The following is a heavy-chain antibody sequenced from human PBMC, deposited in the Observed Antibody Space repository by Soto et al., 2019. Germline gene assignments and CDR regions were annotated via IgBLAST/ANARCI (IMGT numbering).Heavy chain of an antibody. CDR2: ISGSGGST. D-gene: IGHD3-10*01. CDR3: AKDRSPSGSDNYYYYYGMDV. CDR1: GFTFSSYA. Sequence: GGSLRLSCAASGFTFSSYAMSWVRQAPGKGLEWVSAISGSGGSTYYADSVKGRFTISRDNSKNTLYLQMNSLRAEDTAVYYCAKDRSPSGSDNYYYYYGMDVWGQGTTVTVSS. V-gene: IGHV3-23*01. J-gene: IGHJ6*02.